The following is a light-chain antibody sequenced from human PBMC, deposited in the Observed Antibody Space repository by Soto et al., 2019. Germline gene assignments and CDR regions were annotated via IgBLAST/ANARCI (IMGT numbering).Light chain of an antibody. V-gene: IGLV2-8*01. CDR2: EVS. CDR3: SSYAGSSNFVV. J-gene: IGLJ2*01. CDR1: SSDVGGYDY. Sequence: QSALTQPPSASGSPGQSVTISCSGTSSDVGGYDYVSWYQQHPGKAPKLMIYEVSKRPSGGPDRFFGSKSGNTAYLAVSGLQAEDEADYYCSSYAGSSNFVVFGGGTKLTVL.